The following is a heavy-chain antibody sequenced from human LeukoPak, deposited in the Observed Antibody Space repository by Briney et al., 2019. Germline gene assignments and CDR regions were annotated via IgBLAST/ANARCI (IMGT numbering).Heavy chain of an antibody. D-gene: IGHD1-1*01. V-gene: IGHV3-23*01. J-gene: IGHJ4*02. CDR3: ARGQEFDDGVFDS. Sequence: GGSLRLSCAASGFSFSSFAMTWVRQAPGKGLEWVSTIRSNGATAYNADSVKGRFTISRDNSKNTVYLQMNSLRVGDTAIYYCARGQEFDDGVFDSWGQGTLVTVSS. CDR2: IRSNGATA. CDR1: GFSFSSFA.